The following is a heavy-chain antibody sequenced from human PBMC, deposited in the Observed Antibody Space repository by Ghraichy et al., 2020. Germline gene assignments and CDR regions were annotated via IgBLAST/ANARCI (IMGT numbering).Heavy chain of an antibody. CDR1: GFTINTYA. CDR3: AKASSPIVATIGFDY. J-gene: IGHJ4*02. D-gene: IGHD5-12*01. Sequence: GGSLRLSCTASGFTINTYAMSWVRQAPGKGLEWVSAISGGGGSTYYADSVKGRFTISRDNSKSTLYLQMNGLRADDTAVYYCAKASSPIVATIGFDYWGQGTLVTVSS. CDR2: ISGGGGST. V-gene: IGHV3-23*01.